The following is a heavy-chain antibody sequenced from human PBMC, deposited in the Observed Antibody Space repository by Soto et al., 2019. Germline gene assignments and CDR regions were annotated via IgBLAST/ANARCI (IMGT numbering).Heavy chain of an antibody. CDR3: AKERAGYSSPVEYFQH. Sequence: PGGSLRLSCAASGFTFSSYAMSWVRQAPGKGLEWVSAISGSGGSTYYADSVKGRFTISRDNSKNTLYLQMNSLRAEDTAVYYYAKERAGYSSPVEYFQHWGQGTLVTVSS. D-gene: IGHD6-13*01. CDR1: GFTFSSYA. V-gene: IGHV3-23*01. CDR2: ISGSGGST. J-gene: IGHJ1*01.